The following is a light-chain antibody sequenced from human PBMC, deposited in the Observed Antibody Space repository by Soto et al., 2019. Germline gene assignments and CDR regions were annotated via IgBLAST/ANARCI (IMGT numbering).Light chain of an antibody. Sequence: EIVMTQSPVTLSVSPGERATLSCRASQSIGSNLAWYHQKPGQAPRLLIYGASTRATGIPARFSGSGSGTEFTLTISSLQSEDFAVYYCQQYQKWPLTFGGGTRVEIK. J-gene: IGKJ4*01. CDR3: QQYQKWPLT. CDR2: GAS. V-gene: IGKV3-15*01. CDR1: QSIGSN.